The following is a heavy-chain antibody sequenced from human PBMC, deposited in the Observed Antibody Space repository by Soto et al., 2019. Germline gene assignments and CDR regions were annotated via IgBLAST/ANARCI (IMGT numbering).Heavy chain of an antibody. Sequence: SGPTLVNPTQTLTLTCTFSGFSLSTSTVGVGWIRQPPGKALEWLALFYWDDDKRYSPSLKGRLTITKDTSKNQVVLTMTNMDPVDTATYYCTHRPATVTGPNDAFDIWGQGTMVTVSS. CDR2: FYWDDDK. CDR1: GFSLSTSTVG. CDR3: THRPATVTGPNDAFDI. V-gene: IGHV2-5*02. D-gene: IGHD6-19*01. J-gene: IGHJ3*02.